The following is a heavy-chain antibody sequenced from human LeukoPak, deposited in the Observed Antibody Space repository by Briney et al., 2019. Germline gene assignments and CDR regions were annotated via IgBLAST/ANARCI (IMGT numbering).Heavy chain of an antibody. CDR2: ISSSGSYI. CDR1: GFTFSSYW. Sequence: GGSLRLCCAASGFTFSSYWMHWVRQAPGEGLEWVSSISSSGSYIFHADSVKGRFTISRDNAKNSLYLQMNSLRAEDTAVYYCAREGPINNGDLDYWGQGTLVTVSS. V-gene: IGHV3-21*01. CDR3: AREGPINNGDLDY. J-gene: IGHJ4*02. D-gene: IGHD1/OR15-1a*01.